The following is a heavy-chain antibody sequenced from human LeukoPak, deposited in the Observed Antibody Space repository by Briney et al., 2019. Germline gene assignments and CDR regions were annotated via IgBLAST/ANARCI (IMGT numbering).Heavy chain of an antibody. J-gene: IGHJ4*02. CDR3: AKDFMTGYSSSWYPYYFDY. Sequence: GGSLRLSCAASGFTFDDYAMHWVRQAPGKGLEWVSGISWNSGSIGYADSVKGRFTISRDNAKNSLYLQMNSLRAEDTALYYCAKDFMTGYSSSWYPYYFDYWGQGTLVTVSS. V-gene: IGHV3-9*01. CDR1: GFTFDDYA. CDR2: ISWNSGSI. D-gene: IGHD6-13*01.